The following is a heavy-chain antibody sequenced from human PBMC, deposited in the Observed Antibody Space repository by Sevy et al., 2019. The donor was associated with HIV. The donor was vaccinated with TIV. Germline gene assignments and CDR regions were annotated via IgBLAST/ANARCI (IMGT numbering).Heavy chain of an antibody. V-gene: IGHV1-8*01. Sequence: ASVKVSCKASGYTFTSYDINWVRQATGQGLEWMGWMNPNSGNTGYAQKFQGRVTMTRNTSISTAYMGLSSLRSGDTAVYYRARGVGRSLGGSTTRWFDPWGQGTLVTVSS. CDR3: ARGVGRSLGGSTTRWFDP. J-gene: IGHJ5*02. CDR1: GYTFTSYD. CDR2: MNPNSGNT. D-gene: IGHD3-16*01.